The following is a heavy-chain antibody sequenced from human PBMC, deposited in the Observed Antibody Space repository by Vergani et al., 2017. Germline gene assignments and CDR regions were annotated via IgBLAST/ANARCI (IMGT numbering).Heavy chain of an antibody. Sequence: EVQVVETGGGLVQPGGSLRLSCAASGFTVSSNYMSWVRQAPGKGLEWVSVIYSGGSTYYADSVKGRFIISRDNSKNTLYLQMNSMRAEDTAVYYCASCKDPGTFNWWGQGTLVTVSS. V-gene: IGHV3-66*01. CDR1: GFTVSSNY. D-gene: IGHD1-20*01. CDR2: IYSGGST. J-gene: IGHJ4*02. CDR3: ASCKDPGTFNW.